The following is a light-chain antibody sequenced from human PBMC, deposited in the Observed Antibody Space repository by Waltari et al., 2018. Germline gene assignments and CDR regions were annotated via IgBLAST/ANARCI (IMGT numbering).Light chain of an antibody. V-gene: IGLV2-11*01. Sequence: QSALTQPRSVSGSPGQSLTLSCTGTNSDVGAYNYVPWYQQRPGKAPKLVIYGVDKRPSGVPERFSGAKAGHAASLTVSGLQADDEADYYCCSYAGRYTSVFGGGTKVTVL. CDR1: NSDVGAYNY. CDR2: GVD. CDR3: CSYAGRYTSV. J-gene: IGLJ2*01.